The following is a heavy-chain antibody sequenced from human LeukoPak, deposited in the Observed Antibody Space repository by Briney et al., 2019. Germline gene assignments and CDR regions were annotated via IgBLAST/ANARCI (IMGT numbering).Heavy chain of an antibody. D-gene: IGHD4-17*01. Sequence: PGGSLRLSCAASGFTFSSYAMSWVRQAPGKGLEWVANIKPDGSEKHYVDSVTGRFTISRDNAKNSLYLQINSLRDEDTAVYYCARELGVTTPHYFDYWGQGTLVTVSS. CDR2: IKPDGSEK. CDR3: ARELGVTTPHYFDY. J-gene: IGHJ4*02. CDR1: GFTFSSYA. V-gene: IGHV3-7*01.